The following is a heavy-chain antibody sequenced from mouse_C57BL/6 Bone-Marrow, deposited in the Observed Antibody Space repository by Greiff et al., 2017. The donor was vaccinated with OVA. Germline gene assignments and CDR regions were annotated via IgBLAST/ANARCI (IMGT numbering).Heavy chain of an antibody. CDR3: ARSYLLFDY. Sequence: VKLVESGAELARPGASVKLSCKASGYTFTSYGISWVKQRTGQGLEWIGEIYPRSGNTYYNEKFKGKATLTADKSSSTAYMELRSLTSEDSAVYFCARSYLLFDYWGQGTTLTVSS. CDR2: IYPRSGNT. J-gene: IGHJ2*01. D-gene: IGHD2-1*01. V-gene: IGHV1-81*01. CDR1: GYTFTSYG.